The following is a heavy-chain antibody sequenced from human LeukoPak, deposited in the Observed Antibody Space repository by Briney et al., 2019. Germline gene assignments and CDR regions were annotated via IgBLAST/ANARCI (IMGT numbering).Heavy chain of an antibody. CDR3: ARIPKYSSSWYYFDY. V-gene: IGHV1-2*02. CDR2: INPNSGGT. J-gene: IGHJ4*02. Sequence: ASVKVSCKVSGYTFTGYYMHWVRQAPGQGLEWMGWINPNSGGTNYAQKFQGRVTMTRDTSISTAYMELSRLRSDDTAVYHCARIPKYSSSWYYFDYWGQGTLVTVSS. CDR1: GYTFTGYY. D-gene: IGHD6-13*01.